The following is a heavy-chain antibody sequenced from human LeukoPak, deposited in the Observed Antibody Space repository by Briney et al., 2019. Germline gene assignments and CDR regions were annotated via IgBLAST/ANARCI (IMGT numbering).Heavy chain of an antibody. V-gene: IGHV4-59*08. CDR1: GVSISSYY. Sequence: SETLSLTCTVSGVSISSYYWSWIRQPPGKGLEWIGYIYYSGSTNYNPSLKSRVTISVDTSKKHLSLKLSSVTAADTAVYYCARQHFYYFDYWGQGTLVTVSS. J-gene: IGHJ4*02. CDR3: ARQHFYYFDY. CDR2: IYYSGST. D-gene: IGHD2/OR15-2a*01.